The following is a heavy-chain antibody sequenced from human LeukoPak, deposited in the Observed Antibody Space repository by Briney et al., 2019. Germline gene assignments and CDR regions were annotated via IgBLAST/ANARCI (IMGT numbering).Heavy chain of an antibody. Sequence: SETLSLTCTVSGGSISGDYWSWIRQPAGKGLEWIGRFYTSGNTRSTIYNPSLGSRVTMSADTSKNQLSLRVNSVTAADTAIYYCARDEQGTRSDYWGQGTLVTVAS. CDR1: GGSISGDY. D-gene: IGHD1/OR15-1a*01. V-gene: IGHV4-4*07. J-gene: IGHJ4*02. CDR2: FYTSGNTRST. CDR3: ARDEQGTRSDY.